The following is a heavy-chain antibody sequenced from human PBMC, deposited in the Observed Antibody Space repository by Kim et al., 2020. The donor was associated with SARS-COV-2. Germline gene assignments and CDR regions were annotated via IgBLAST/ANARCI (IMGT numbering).Heavy chain of an antibody. V-gene: IGHV3-66*01. J-gene: IGHJ4*02. CDR3: ARAPYSSTWLDY. Sequence: GGSLRLSCAVSGITVTTNYMNLVRQAPGKGLEWVSTIYSGGTTYYADSVKGRFTISRDTSKNTLYLQMNSLRTEDTAVYYCARAPYSSTWLDYWGPGTLVTVSS. CDR2: IYSGGTT. CDR1: GITVTTNY. D-gene: IGHD6-13*01.